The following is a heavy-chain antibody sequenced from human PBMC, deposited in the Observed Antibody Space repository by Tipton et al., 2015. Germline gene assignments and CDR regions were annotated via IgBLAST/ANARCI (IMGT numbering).Heavy chain of an antibody. CDR3: ARHVTTVVTAFDY. CDR1: GDSLSYTSYY. D-gene: IGHD4-23*01. V-gene: IGHV4-39*01. CDR2: IYFSEST. Sequence: TLSLTCTVSGDSLSYTSYYWGWIRQPPGKGLEWIGSIYFSESTYYNPSLRSRVTISVDTSKNQFSLKLSSVTAADTAVYYCARHVTTVVTAFDYWGQGTLVSVSS. J-gene: IGHJ4*02.